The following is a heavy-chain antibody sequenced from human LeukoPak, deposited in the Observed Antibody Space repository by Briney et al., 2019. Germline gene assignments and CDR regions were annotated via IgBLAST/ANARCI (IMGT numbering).Heavy chain of an antibody. D-gene: IGHD2-8*01. V-gene: IGHV1-18*01. Sequence: ASVKVSCKASGYTFTSYGISWVRQAPGQGLEWMGWISAYNGNTNHAQKLQGRVTMTTDTSTSTAYMELRSLRSDDTAVYYCARDSIVLMVYAMPSWFDPWGQGTLVTVSS. J-gene: IGHJ5*02. CDR2: ISAYNGNT. CDR1: GYTFTSYG. CDR3: ARDSIVLMVYAMPSWFDP.